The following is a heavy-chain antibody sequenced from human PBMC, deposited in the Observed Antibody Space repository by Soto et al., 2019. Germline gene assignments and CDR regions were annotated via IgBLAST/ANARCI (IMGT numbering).Heavy chain of an antibody. V-gene: IGHV4-30-4*01. D-gene: IGHD6-19*01. CDR1: GGSISSGDYY. J-gene: IGHJ4*02. CDR3: AREAGPATNDY. CDR2: IYYSGST. Sequence: PSETLSLTCTVSGGSISSGDYYWSWLRQPPGKGLEWIGYIYYSGSTYYNPSLKSRVTISVDTSKNQFSLKLSSVTAADTAVYYCAREAGPATNDYWGQGTLVTVSS.